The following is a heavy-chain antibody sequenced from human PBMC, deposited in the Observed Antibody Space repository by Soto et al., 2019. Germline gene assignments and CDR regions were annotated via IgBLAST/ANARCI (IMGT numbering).Heavy chain of an antibody. CDR3: ARDGSSVLMVYAIRWDWYFDL. J-gene: IGHJ2*01. CDR2: ISSSGSTI. Sequence: GGSLRLSCAASGFTFSSYEMNWVRQAPGKGLEWVSYISSSGSTIYYADSVKGRFTISRDNAENSLYLQMNSLRAEDTAVYYCARDGSSVLMVYAIRWDWYFDLWGRGTLVTVSS. D-gene: IGHD2-8*01. V-gene: IGHV3-48*03. CDR1: GFTFSSYE.